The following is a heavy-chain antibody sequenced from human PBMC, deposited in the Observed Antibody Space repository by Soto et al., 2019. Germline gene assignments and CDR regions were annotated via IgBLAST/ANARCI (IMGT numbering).Heavy chain of an antibody. Sequence: QVQLVQSGAEVKKPGSSVKVSCKASGGTFSNYAISWVRQAPGQGLEWMGGIVPIFGTTYYAQKFQGRVTIIAGDSTTTAYLELSSLRSEDTAMYYCARDEAVAGIYNYHGLDVWGQGTAVSVSS. CDR2: IVPIFGTT. CDR1: GGTFSNYA. D-gene: IGHD6-19*01. V-gene: IGHV1-69*12. J-gene: IGHJ6*02. CDR3: ARDEAVAGIYNYHGLDV.